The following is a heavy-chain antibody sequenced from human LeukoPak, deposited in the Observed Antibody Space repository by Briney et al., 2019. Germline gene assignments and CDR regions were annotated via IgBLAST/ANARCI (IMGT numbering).Heavy chain of an antibody. V-gene: IGHV1-2*02. CDR1: GYTFTGYY. CDR2: INPNSGGT. J-gene: IGHJ4*02. D-gene: IGHD3-22*01. CDR3: ARVVVENDSSGYYYGY. Sequence: ASVKVSCKASGYTFTGYYMHWVRQAPGQGLEWMGWINPNSGGTNYAQKFQGRVTTTRDTSISTAYMELSRLRSDDTAVYYCARVVVENDSSGYYYGYWGQGTLVTVSS.